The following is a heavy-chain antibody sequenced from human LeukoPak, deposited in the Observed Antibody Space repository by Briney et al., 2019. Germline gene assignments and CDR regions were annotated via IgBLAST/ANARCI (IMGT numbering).Heavy chain of an antibody. V-gene: IGHV3-74*01. CDR2: IKSDRSAT. CDR3: ARDRGYTFNF. Sequence: GWSRRLSCAPSGFAFNTYWMHWVCQAPGRRLVGVSRIKSDRSATTHTDAVKGRSTITRDSAKNTLYLQVNSLSAEDTAMDFCARDRGYTFNFWGQGPLVTVSP. D-gene: IGHD3-22*01. J-gene: IGHJ4*02. CDR1: GFAFNTYW.